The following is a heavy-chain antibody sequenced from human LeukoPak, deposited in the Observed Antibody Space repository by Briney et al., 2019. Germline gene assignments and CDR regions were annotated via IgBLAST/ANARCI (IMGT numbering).Heavy chain of an antibody. CDR3: ARVSVGGDYYHYYYMDV. Sequence: PSETLSLTCTVSGGSISSYYWSWIRQPAGKGLEWIGRIYTSGSTNYNPSLKSRVTMSVDTSKNQFSLKLSSVTAADTAVYYCARVSVGGDYYHYYYMDVWGKGTTVTISS. CDR1: GGSISSYY. CDR2: IYTSGST. V-gene: IGHV4-4*07. J-gene: IGHJ6*03. D-gene: IGHD4-17*01.